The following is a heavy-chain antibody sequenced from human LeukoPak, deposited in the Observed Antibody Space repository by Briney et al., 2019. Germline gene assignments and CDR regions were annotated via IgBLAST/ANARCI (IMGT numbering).Heavy chain of an antibody. J-gene: IGHJ4*02. CDR3: ANGMDTVTTTNY. V-gene: IGHV3-21*01. Sequence: DPGGSLRLSCAASGFTFSSYSMNWVRQAPGKGLEWVSSISSSSSYIYYADSVKGRFTISRDNAKNSLYLQMNSLRAEDTAVYYCANGMDTVTTTNYWGQGTLVTVSS. D-gene: IGHD4-17*01. CDR1: GFTFSSYS. CDR2: ISSSSSYI.